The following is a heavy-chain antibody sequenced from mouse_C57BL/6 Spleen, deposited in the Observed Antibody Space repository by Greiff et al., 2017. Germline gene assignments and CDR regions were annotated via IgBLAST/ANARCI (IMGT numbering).Heavy chain of an antibody. CDR1: GYTFTSYW. CDR2: IDPSDSYT. J-gene: IGHJ2*01. Sequence: QVQLQQPGAELVMPGASVKLSCKASGYTFTSYWMHWVKQRPGQGLEWIGEIDPSDSYTNYNQKFKGKSTLTVDKSSTTAYMQLSSLTFEDSAVYYCARPHYYGSSRYYFDYWGQGTTLTVSS. D-gene: IGHD1-1*01. V-gene: IGHV1-69*01. CDR3: ARPHYYGSSRYYFDY.